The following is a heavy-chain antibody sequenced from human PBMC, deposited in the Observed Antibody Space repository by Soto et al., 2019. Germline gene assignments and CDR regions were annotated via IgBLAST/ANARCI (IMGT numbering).Heavy chain of an antibody. V-gene: IGHV4-34*01. J-gene: IGHJ6*02. CDR3: ARDWVILTGYYYYYYSDMDV. D-gene: IGHD3-9*01. CDR1: GGSFSGYY. Sequence: KPSETLSLTCAVYGGSFSGYYWSWIRQPPGKGLEWIGEINHSGSTNYNPSLKSRVTISVDTSKNQFSLKLSYVTAADTAVYYCARDWVILTGYYYYYYSDMDVWGQGNTVTVSS. CDR2: INHSGST.